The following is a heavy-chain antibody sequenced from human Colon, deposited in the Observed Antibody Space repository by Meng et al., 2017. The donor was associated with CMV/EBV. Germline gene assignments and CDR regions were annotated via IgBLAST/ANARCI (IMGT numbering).Heavy chain of an antibody. CDR2: ISNDGNIK. V-gene: IGHV3-30-3*01. CDR3: PRREMDTGAFDI. Sequence: GESLKISCAASGFTCSTYEIHWVRQAPGKGLEWMTVISNDGNIKYYADSLKGRITTSRDNSKNTVYLQMKTMRVEDTAVYYCPRREMDTGAFDIWGQGTMVTVSS. J-gene: IGHJ3*02. CDR1: GFTCSTYE. D-gene: IGHD2-8*01.